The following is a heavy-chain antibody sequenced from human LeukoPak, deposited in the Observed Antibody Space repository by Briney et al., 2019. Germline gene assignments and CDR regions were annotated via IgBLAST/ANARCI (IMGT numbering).Heavy chain of an antibody. CDR2: IYYSGST. J-gene: IGHJ4*02. CDR3: ARDGGYYYDSSGY. Sequence: PSETLSLTCTVSGGSISSSSYYWGWIRQPPGKGLEWIGSIYYSGSTYYNPSLKSRVTISVDTSKNQLSLKLSSVTAADTAVYYCARDGGYYYDSSGYWGQGTLVTVSS. V-gene: IGHV4-39*07. CDR1: GGSISSSSYY. D-gene: IGHD3-22*01.